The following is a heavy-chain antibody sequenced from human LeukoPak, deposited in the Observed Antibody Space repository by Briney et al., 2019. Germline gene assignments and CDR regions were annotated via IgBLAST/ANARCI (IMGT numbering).Heavy chain of an antibody. CDR3: ATGYSSSWYAFADY. V-gene: IGHV3-23*01. CDR1: GFIFSTYA. D-gene: IGHD6-13*01. Sequence: GESLRLSCAASGFIFSTYAMSWVRQAPGKGLQWVSGISGSGGSTYYAVSVKGRFTISRDNSKNTLYLQMNSLRAEDTAVYYCATGYSSSWYAFADYWGQGTLVTVSS. J-gene: IGHJ4*02. CDR2: ISGSGGST.